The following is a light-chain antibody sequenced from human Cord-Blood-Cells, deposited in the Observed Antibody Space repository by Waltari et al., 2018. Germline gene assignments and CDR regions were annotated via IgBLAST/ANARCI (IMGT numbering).Light chain of an antibody. V-gene: IGKV3-11*01. CDR2: DAS. CDR3: QQRSNWPRT. CDR1: QSVSSY. Sequence: EIVLTQSPATLSLSPAESATLSCRASQSVSSYLAWYQQKPGQAPRLLIYDASNRATGIPARFSGRGSGTDFTLTISSLEPEDFAVYYCQQRSNWPRTFGQGTKVEIK. J-gene: IGKJ1*01.